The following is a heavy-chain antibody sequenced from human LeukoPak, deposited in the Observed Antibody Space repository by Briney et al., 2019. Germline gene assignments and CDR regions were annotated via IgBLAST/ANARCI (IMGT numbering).Heavy chain of an antibody. J-gene: IGHJ4*02. Sequence: QAGGSLRLSCVASGFTFSNYWMGWVRQAPGKGLEWVANIKQDGSQKYYVDSVKGRFTISRDNAKNSVYLQMNSLRAEDTAVYYCARDWGKIDYWGQGTLVTVSS. CDR3: ARDWGKIDY. D-gene: IGHD3-16*01. CDR2: IKQDGSQK. CDR1: GFTFSNYW. V-gene: IGHV3-7*03.